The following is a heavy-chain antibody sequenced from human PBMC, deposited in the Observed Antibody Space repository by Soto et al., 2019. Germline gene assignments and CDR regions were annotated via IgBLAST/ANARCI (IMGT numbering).Heavy chain of an antibody. Sequence: QPGGSLRLSCSTSGFTFSTYTMHWVRQAPGKGLEYVSAIRSNGGSTYYADSVKGRFTISRDNSKNTLYLQMSSLRPEDTAVYYCVIPNYYDTSGYYGTQEMRGYWGQGTLLNVSS. CDR1: GFTFSTYT. CDR2: IRSNGGST. V-gene: IGHV3-64D*06. CDR3: VIPNYYDTSGYYGTQEMRGY. D-gene: IGHD3-22*01. J-gene: IGHJ4*02.